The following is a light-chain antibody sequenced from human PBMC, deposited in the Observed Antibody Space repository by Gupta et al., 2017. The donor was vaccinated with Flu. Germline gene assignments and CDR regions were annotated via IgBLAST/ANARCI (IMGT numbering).Light chain of an antibody. V-gene: IGLV1-44*01. J-gene: IGLJ3*02. Sequence: QSVLTQPPSASGTPGPRVTISCSGTNSNIGSNNVNWYQKLPGTAPKLLIYANDHRPSGVPDRFSGSKSGTSASLVISGLQSEDEADYNCAAWDDSLNGVVFGGGTKLTVL. CDR1: NSNIGSNN. CDR3: AAWDDSLNGVV. CDR2: AND.